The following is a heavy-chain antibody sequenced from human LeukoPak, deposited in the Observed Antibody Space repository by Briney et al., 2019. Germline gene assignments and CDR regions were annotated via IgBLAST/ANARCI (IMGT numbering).Heavy chain of an antibody. J-gene: IGHJ4*02. CDR1: GGSFSGYY. CDR3: ARGSGSEDGFDY. V-gene: IGHV4-34*01. D-gene: IGHD5-12*01. Sequence: NPSETLSLTCAVYGGSFSGYYWSWIRQPPGKGLEWIGEINHSGSTNYNPSLKSRVTISVDTSKNQFSLKLSSVTAADTAVYYCARGSGSEDGFDYWGQGTLVTVSS. CDR2: INHSGST.